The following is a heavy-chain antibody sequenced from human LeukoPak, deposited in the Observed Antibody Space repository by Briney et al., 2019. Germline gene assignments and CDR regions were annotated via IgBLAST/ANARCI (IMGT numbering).Heavy chain of an antibody. CDR1: GFTFSSYS. J-gene: IGHJ4*02. Sequence: GGSLRLSCVASGFTFSSYSMNWVRQAPGKGLEWVSYISSSGSTIYYADSVKGRFTISRDNSKNTLYLQMNSLRAEDTAVYYCARGPSGYHNTGGQGTLVTVSS. CDR3: ARGPSGYHNT. V-gene: IGHV3-48*01. CDR2: ISSSGSTI. D-gene: IGHD5-12*01.